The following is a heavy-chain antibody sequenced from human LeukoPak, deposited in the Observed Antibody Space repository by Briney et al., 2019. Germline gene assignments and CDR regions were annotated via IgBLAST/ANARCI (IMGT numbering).Heavy chain of an antibody. D-gene: IGHD6-19*01. CDR1: GFTFSSYW. CDR3: ARASRTVYSSGWYEWFDP. Sequence: GGSLRLSCAASGFTFSSYWMSWVRQAPGKGLEWVANIKQDGSEKYYVDSVKGRSTISRDNAKNSLYLQMNSLRAEDTAVYYCARASRTVYSSGWYEWFDPWGQGTLVTVSS. J-gene: IGHJ5*02. CDR2: IKQDGSEK. V-gene: IGHV3-7*01.